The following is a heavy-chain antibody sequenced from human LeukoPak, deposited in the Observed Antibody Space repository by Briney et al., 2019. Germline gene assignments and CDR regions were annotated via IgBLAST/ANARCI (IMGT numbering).Heavy chain of an antibody. CDR1: ASTWGKVW. CDR2: INRYGSST. D-gene: IGHD6-19*01. Sequence: GGSLSLSCSDRASTWGKVWMKVVGVASKKRLVWVSRINRYGSSTNYADSVKGRFTISRDNAKNTLYLQMNSLRAEDTAVYYCAREGQWLALDYWGQGTLVPVSS. V-gene: IGHV3-74*01. CDR3: AREGQWLALDY. J-gene: IGHJ4*02.